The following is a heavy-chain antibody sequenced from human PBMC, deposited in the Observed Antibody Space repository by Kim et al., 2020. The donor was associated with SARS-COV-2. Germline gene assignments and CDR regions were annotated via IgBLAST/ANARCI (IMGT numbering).Heavy chain of an antibody. CDR1: GGSISSSSYY. V-gene: IGHV4-39*01. D-gene: IGHD1-20*01. Sequence: SETLSLTCTVSGGSISSSSYYWGWIRQPPGKGLEWIGSIYYSGSTYYNPSLKSRVTISVDTSKNQFSLKLSSVTAADTAVYYCARLPSDNWSPFDYWGQGTLVTVSS. J-gene: IGHJ4*02. CDR2: IYYSGST. CDR3: ARLPSDNWSPFDY.